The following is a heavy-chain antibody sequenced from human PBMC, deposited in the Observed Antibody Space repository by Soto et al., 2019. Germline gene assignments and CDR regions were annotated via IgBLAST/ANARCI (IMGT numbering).Heavy chain of an antibody. Sequence: QITLKESGPALVNPTQTLTLTCSFSGFSFTTTGVSVGWIRQPPGKALEWLALSYWSDKKDYNPSLKSRLSISKDPSEDQVALTITNVGPADAGTYYCAYSSSWPLLAHWFAPWGQGTQVAVSS. V-gene: IGHV2-5*01. CDR3: AYSSSWPLLAHWFAP. D-gene: IGHD2-2*01. J-gene: IGHJ5*02. CDR2: SYWSDKK. CDR1: GFSFTTTGVS.